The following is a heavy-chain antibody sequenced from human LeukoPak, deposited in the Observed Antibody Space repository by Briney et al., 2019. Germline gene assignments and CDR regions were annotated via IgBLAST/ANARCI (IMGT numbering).Heavy chain of an antibody. V-gene: IGHV3-74*01. CDR1: GLIFISYW. CDR2: INSSGTSS. J-gene: IGHJ4*02. Sequence: PGWSLTLSFEASGLIFISYWRHWVGQAPGRGLDGVARINSSGTSSTSADSVTGRFTISRDNAKNTLSLQMNRLNAKDTSVYYCVREFRLTVAGVTRRLFDSWGQGTLVTVSS. CDR3: VREFRLTVAGVTRRLFDS. D-gene: IGHD6-19*01.